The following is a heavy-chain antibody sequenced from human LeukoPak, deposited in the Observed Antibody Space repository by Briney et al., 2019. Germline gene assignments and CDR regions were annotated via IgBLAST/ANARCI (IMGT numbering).Heavy chain of an antibody. CDR2: IYTSGST. CDR3: ARGSGTWGGFFDY. J-gene: IGHJ4*02. Sequence: SETLSLTCAVYGGSFSGYYWSWIRQPAGKGLEWIGRIYTSGSTNYNPSLKSRVTMSVDTSKNQFSLKLSSVTAADTAVYYCARGSGTWGGFFDYWGQGTLVTVSS. CDR1: GGSFSGYY. V-gene: IGHV4-59*10. D-gene: IGHD1-7*01.